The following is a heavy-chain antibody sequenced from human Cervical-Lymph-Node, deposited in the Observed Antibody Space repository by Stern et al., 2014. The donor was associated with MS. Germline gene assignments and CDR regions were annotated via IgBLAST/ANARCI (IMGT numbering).Heavy chain of an antibody. V-gene: IGHV4-31*03. J-gene: IGHJ3*02. CDR3: ARRSSTRAFDI. D-gene: IGHD2-2*01. Sequence: QLVQSGPRLVKPSQTLSLTCTVSGGSISSSLYYWSWIRQHPAEGLEWIGYIYYRGSTYYNPSLKSRVTISVDTSNNQFSLKLSSVTVADTAVYYCARRSSTRAFDIWGQGTMVPVSS. CDR2: IYYRGST. CDR1: GGSISSSLYY.